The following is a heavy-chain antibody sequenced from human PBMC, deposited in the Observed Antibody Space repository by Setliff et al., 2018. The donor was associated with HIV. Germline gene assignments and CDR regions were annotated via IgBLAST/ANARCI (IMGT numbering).Heavy chain of an antibody. Sequence: SETLSLTCSVSGDSISSGSYFWGWIRQTPGKGLEWIGNIYYTGFAYYNPSLRSRVTISLDTSKTHFFLNLTSVTDADTAVYFCTREGRGDPAMASIRSDYWGQGKRVTVSS. CDR3: TREGRGDPAMASIRSDY. V-gene: IGHV4-39*02. CDR2: IYYTGFA. CDR1: GDSISSGSYF. D-gene: IGHD2-15*01. J-gene: IGHJ4*02.